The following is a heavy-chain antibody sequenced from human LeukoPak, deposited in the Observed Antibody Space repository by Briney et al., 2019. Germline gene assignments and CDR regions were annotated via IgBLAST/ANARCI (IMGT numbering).Heavy chain of an antibody. Sequence: GGSLRLSCAASGFTFSRYGMHWVRQAPGKGLEWVTFKRYDGNNKYYADSVKGRFTIYRENYKNTLYLQMNSLRAEDTAVYYCAKNYSSSLRGGFDYWGQGTLVTVSS. V-gene: IGHV3-30*02. CDR3: AKNYSSSLRGGFDY. J-gene: IGHJ4*02. D-gene: IGHD6-6*01. CDR1: GFTFSRYG. CDR2: KRYDGNNK.